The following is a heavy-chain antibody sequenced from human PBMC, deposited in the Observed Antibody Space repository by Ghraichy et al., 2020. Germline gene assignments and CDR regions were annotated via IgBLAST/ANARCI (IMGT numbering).Heavy chain of an antibody. Sequence: LSLTCAASGFTVSSNYMSWVRQAPGKGLEWVSVIYSGGSTYYADSVKGRFTISRDNSKNTLYLQMNSLRAEDTAVYYFARPAIVGATNYGMDVWGQGTTVTVSS. D-gene: IGHD1-26*01. J-gene: IGHJ6*02. CDR1: GFTVSSNY. V-gene: IGHV3-53*01. CDR3: ARPAIVGATNYGMDV. CDR2: IYSGGST.